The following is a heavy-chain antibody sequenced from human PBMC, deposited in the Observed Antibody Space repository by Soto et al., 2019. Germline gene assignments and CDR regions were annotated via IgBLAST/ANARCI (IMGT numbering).Heavy chain of an antibody. J-gene: IGHJ4*02. D-gene: IGHD3-22*01. CDR3: ARQDYYDSSGYFPFDY. CDR2: IYPGDSDT. V-gene: IGHV5-51*01. Sequence: GESLKISCKGSGYSFTSYWIGWVRQMPGKGLEWMGIIYPGDSDTRYSPSFQGQVTISADKSISTAYPQWSSLKASDTAMYYCARQDYYDSSGYFPFDYWGQGTLVTVSS. CDR1: GYSFTSYW.